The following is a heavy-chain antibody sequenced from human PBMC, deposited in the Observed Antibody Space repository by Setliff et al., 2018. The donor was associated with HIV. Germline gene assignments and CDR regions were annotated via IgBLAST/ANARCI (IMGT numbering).Heavy chain of an antibody. D-gene: IGHD6-19*01. CDR1: GDSITSGTYY. V-gene: IGHV4-61*09. J-gene: IGHJ5*02. CDR3: ARPRRVRSRAWYWFDI. CDR2: ISTSGTT. Sequence: LSLTCTVSGDSITSGTYYWSWIRQPAGMRLEWIGHISTSGTTNYNPSLKSRVTISADTSKSQFSLKLTSVTAADTAVYYCARPRRVRSRAWYWFDIWGQGTLVTVSS.